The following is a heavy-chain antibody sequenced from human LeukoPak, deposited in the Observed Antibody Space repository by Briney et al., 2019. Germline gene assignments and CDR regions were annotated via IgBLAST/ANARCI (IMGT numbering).Heavy chain of an antibody. CDR2: INPNSGGT. D-gene: IGHD5-12*01. CDR3: AREGATTSFDY. V-gene: IGHV1-2*02. CDR1: GYTFTGYF. Sequence: WASVKVSCKASGYTFTGYFMHWVRQAPGQGLEWMGWINPNSGGTNYAQKFQGRVTMTGDTSISTAYMDLSSLRSDDTAVYYCAREGATTSFDYWGQGTLVTVSS. J-gene: IGHJ4*02.